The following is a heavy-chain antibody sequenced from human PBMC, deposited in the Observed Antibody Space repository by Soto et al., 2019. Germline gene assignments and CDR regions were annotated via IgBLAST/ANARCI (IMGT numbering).Heavy chain of an antibody. CDR2: IIPIFGTA. V-gene: IGHV1-69*13. J-gene: IGHJ6*02. CDR3: ARDTVGATTRYYYYGMDV. Sequence: SVKVSCKASGGTFSSYAISWVRQAPGQGLEWMGGIIPIFGTANYAQKFQGRVTITADESTSTAYMELSSLRSEDTAVYYCARDTVGATTRYYYYGMDVWGQGTTVTVSS. D-gene: IGHD1-26*01. CDR1: GGTFSSYA.